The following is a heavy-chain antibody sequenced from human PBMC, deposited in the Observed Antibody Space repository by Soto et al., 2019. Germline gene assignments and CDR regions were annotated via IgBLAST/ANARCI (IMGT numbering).Heavy chain of an antibody. J-gene: IGHJ4*02. CDR1: GDSVSSNSAT. D-gene: IGHD5-12*01. CDR3: ARRPSVHGSFDY. Sequence: PSQTLSLTCAISGDSVSSNSATWNWIRQSPSRGLEWLGWTYYRSKWYNDYAVSVKSRITFNPDTSKDQLSLQLNSVTPEDTAVYYCARRPSVHGSFDYWGQGTLVTVSS. V-gene: IGHV6-1*01. CDR2: TYYRSKWYN.